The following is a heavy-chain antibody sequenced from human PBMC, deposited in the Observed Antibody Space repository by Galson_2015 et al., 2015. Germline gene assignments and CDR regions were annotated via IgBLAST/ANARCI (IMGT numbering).Heavy chain of an antibody. CDR1: GFTFSDAW. D-gene: IGHD2-15*01. Sequence: SLRLSCAASGFTFSDAWVSWVRQAPGKGLEWIGRIKSKTDGGTTDYAATVKGRFTISRDDSKNTLFLQMNGLKTEDTAVYHCATDALTLAVVVGDDAFDIWSQGTMVTVSS. CDR2: IKSKTDGGTT. V-gene: IGHV3-15*01. J-gene: IGHJ3*02. CDR3: ATDALTLAVVVGDDAFDI.